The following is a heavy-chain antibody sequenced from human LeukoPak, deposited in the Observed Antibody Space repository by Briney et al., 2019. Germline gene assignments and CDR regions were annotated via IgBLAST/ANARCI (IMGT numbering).Heavy chain of an antibody. V-gene: IGHV3-7*01. Sequence: GGSLRLSCAASGFTFSSYWMSWVRQAPGKGLEWVANIKQDGSEKYYVDSVKGRFTISRDNAKNSLYLQMNSLRAEDTAVYYCAKGPELLWFGELKYWGQGTLVTVSS. D-gene: IGHD3-10*01. CDR2: IKQDGSEK. CDR1: GFTFSSYW. J-gene: IGHJ4*02. CDR3: AKGPELLWFGELKY.